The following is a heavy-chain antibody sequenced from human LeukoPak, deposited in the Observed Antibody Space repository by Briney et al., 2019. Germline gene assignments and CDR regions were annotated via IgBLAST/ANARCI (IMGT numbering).Heavy chain of an antibody. V-gene: IGHV4-38-2*02. Sequence: NPGGTLSLTCTVSGYSISICYYWGGSRPPPGRGVGGIGIIYNSGSTHYKPSVKSRVTISIDTSKNKFSLKLRSVTAVDTAVYYCAETLSDIAVAGTEHWYFDLWGRGTLVTVSS. D-gene: IGHD6-19*01. CDR2: IYNSGST. CDR1: GYSISICYY. CDR3: AETLSDIAVAGTEHWYFDL. J-gene: IGHJ2*01.